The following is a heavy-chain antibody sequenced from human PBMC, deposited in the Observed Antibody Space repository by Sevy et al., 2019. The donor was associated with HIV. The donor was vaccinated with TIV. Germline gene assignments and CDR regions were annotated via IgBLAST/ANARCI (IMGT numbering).Heavy chain of an antibody. CDR1: GFTVSSNY. V-gene: IGHV3-66*01. J-gene: IGHJ3*02. CDR3: ARDQGNEYVWGSDRYHAVDI. CDR2: IYSDGRT. D-gene: IGHD3-16*02. Sequence: GGSLRLSCAASGFTVSSNYMSWVRQAPGKGLEWVSVIYSDGRTYYADSVKGRFIISRDNSKNTLYLQMNSLRAEDTAVDYCARDQGNEYVWGSDRYHAVDIWGQGTMVTVSS.